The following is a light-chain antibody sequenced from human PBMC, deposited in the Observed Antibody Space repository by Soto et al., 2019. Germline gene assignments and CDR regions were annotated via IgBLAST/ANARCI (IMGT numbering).Light chain of an antibody. CDR2: AAS. V-gene: IGKV1-9*01. J-gene: IGKJ4*01. CDR1: QGISSD. Sequence: DIQLTQSPSFLSASVGARVTITCRASQGISSDLAWYQQKPGKAPKLLIYAASTLQSGVPSRFSGSGSGTEVTLPISSLPPEDFATYDCQQGNSYRLLTLGGGTKVYIK. CDR3: QQGNSYRLLT.